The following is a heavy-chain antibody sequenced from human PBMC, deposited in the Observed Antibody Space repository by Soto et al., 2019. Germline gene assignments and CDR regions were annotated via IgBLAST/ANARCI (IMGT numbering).Heavy chain of an antibody. CDR2: INAGNGNT. Sequence: ASVKVSCKTSGYTFTSYGISWVRQAPGQRLEWMGWINAGNGNTKYSQKFQGRVTITRDTSASTAYMELSSLRSEDTAVYYCARGSPLWGDYWGQGTLVTVSS. V-gene: IGHV1-3*01. CDR3: ARGSPLWGDY. D-gene: IGHD3-16*01. CDR1: GYTFTSYG. J-gene: IGHJ4*02.